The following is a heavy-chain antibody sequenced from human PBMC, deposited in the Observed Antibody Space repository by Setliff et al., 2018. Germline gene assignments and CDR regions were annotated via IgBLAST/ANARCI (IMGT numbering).Heavy chain of an antibody. D-gene: IGHD2-15*01. CDR1: GYTFTNYV. J-gene: IGHJ3*01. Sequence: ASVKVSCKASGYTFTNYVITWVRQAPGRGLEWVGWISGHSGNAYYAPSLQARVTLTIDTSTRTAYMELRSLRSDDTAVYFCALSSLSICSGGNCPNVFDVWGQGTMVTVSS. V-gene: IGHV1-18*01. CDR3: ALSSLSICSGGNCPNVFDV. CDR2: ISGHSGNA.